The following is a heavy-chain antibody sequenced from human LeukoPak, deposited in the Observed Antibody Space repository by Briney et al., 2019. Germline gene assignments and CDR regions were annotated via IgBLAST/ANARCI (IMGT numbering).Heavy chain of an antibody. CDR2: ISYDGNNK. V-gene: IGHV3-30-3*01. CDR1: GFTFSSYA. Sequence: GGSLRLACAASGFTFSSYAMHWVRQAPGKGLEWVAVISYDGNNKYYADSVKGRFTISRDNTKNSLYLQMNSLTAEDTAMYYCAKDGDGYHNWGQGALVTVSS. D-gene: IGHD3-9*01. CDR3: AKDGDGYHN. J-gene: IGHJ4*02.